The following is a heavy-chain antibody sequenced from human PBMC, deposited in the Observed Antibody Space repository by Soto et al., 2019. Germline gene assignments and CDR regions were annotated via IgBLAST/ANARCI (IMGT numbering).Heavy chain of an antibody. Sequence: VASVKVSCKASGYTSTNYGINWVRQAPGQGLEWMGWISAYNGNTKYAQKHQGRVTMTTDTSTSTAYMELRSLRSDDTAVYYCAINSGYTDRWYYSGMDVWGQGTTVTVSS. CDR3: AINSGYTDRWYYSGMDV. V-gene: IGHV1-18*01. D-gene: IGHD3-16*02. J-gene: IGHJ6*02. CDR1: GYTSTNYG. CDR2: ISAYNGNT.